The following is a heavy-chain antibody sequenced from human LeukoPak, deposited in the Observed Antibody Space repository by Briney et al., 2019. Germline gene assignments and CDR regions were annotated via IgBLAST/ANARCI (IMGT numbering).Heavy chain of an antibody. CDR3: ARLVEMVRGVIIDYYHGMDV. CDR2: IITMFGTA. CDR1: GGTFSSYA. D-gene: IGHD3-10*01. V-gene: IGHV1-69*13. Sequence: GASVKVSCKASGGTFSSYAISWVRQAPGQGLEWMGGIITMFGTANYAQKFQGRVTITADESTSTAYMELSSLRSEDTAVYYCARLVEMVRGVIIDYYHGMDVWGQGTTVTVSS. J-gene: IGHJ6*02.